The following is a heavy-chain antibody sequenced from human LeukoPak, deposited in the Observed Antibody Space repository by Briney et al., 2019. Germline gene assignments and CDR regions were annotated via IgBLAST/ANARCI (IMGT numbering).Heavy chain of an antibody. D-gene: IGHD1-1*01. CDR3: ARARYNWNDGPFDY. Sequence: QPGGSLRLSCAASGFTFSSYWMSWVRQAPGKGLEWVANIKQDGSEKYYVDSVKGRFTISRDNAKNSLYLQMNSLRAEDTAVYYCARARYNWNDGPFDYWGQGTLVTVSS. J-gene: IGHJ4*02. V-gene: IGHV3-7*01. CDR2: IKQDGSEK. CDR1: GFTFSSYW.